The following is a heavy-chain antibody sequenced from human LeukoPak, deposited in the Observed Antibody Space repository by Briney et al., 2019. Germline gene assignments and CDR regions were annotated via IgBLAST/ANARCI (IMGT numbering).Heavy chain of an antibody. CDR2: ISSSSSYI. J-gene: IGHJ4*02. V-gene: IGHV3-21*01. CDR1: GFTFDDYG. D-gene: IGHD5-18*01. Sequence: GGSLRLSCAASGFTFDDYGMSWVRQAPGKGLEWVSSISSSSSYIYYADSVKGRFTISRDNAKNSLYLQMNSLRAEDTAVYYCARADWDTAMIDYWGQGTLVTVSS. CDR3: ARADWDTAMIDY.